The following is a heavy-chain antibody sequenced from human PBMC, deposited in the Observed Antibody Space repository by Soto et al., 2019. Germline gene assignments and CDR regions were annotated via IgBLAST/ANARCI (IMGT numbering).Heavy chain of an antibody. CDR3: AKIFHAFDI. CDR1: GFTFSDYA. V-gene: IGHV3-23*01. Sequence: EVQLLESGGGLVQPGGPLRLSCAVSGFTFSDYAMTWVRQAPGKGLEWVSSISGNGGSTYYADSVKGRFTISRDNSKNTLYLQMNSLRVEDTAVYHCAKIFHAFDIWGQGTMVTVSS. CDR2: ISGNGGST. J-gene: IGHJ3*02. D-gene: IGHD3-3*01.